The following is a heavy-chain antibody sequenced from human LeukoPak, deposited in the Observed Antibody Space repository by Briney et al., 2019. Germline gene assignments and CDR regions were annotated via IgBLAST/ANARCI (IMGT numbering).Heavy chain of an antibody. CDR1: GFTFNNYA. V-gene: IGHV3-23*01. Sequence: PGGSLRLSCAASGFTFNNYAMSWVRQAPGKGREWVSAISDNGGDTKYADSVKGRFTISRDNSKNTLYLQMNSLRVEDTAIYYCGKDWKLDYWGQGTLVTVSS. J-gene: IGHJ4*02. D-gene: IGHD1-1*01. CDR3: GKDWKLDY. CDR2: ISDNGGDT.